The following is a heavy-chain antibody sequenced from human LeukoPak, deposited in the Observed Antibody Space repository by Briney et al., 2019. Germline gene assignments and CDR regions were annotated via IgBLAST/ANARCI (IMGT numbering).Heavy chain of an antibody. J-gene: IGHJ4*02. Sequence: SETLSLTCTVSGGSISSYYWSWIRQPPGKGLEWIGYIYYSGSTNYNPSLKSRVTISVDTSKNQFSLKLSSVTAADTAVYYCAREYYDILTGSQTPVLDYWGQGTLVTVSS. V-gene: IGHV4-59*01. CDR2: IYYSGST. CDR1: GGSISSYY. CDR3: AREYYDILTGSQTPVLDY. D-gene: IGHD3-9*01.